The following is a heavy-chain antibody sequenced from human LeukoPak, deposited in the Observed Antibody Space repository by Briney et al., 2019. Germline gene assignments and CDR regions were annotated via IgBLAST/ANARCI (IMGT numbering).Heavy chain of an antibody. CDR1: GYTFTGYY. D-gene: IGHD3-16*01. J-gene: IGHJ4*02. CDR2: INPNSGGT. V-gene: IGHV1-2*02. CDR3: ARGWGSYSYYFDY. Sequence: GASVKVSCKASGYTFTGYYMHWVRQAPGQGLEWMGWINPNSGGTNYAQKFQGRVTMTRGTSISTAYMELSRLRSDDTAVYYCARGWGSYSYYFDYWGQGTLVTVSS.